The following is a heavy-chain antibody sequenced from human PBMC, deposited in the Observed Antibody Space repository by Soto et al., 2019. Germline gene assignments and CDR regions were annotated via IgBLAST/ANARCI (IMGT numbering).Heavy chain of an antibody. CDR3: VKGLVPYSYYGMDV. CDR1: GFTFSSYG. D-gene: IGHD6-6*01. CDR2: ISYDGSSK. J-gene: IGHJ6*02. V-gene: IGHV3-30*18. Sequence: QVQLVESGGGVVQPGRSPRLSCAASGFTFSSYGMHWVRQAPGKGLEWVAVISYDGSSKYYAESVKGRFTISRDNSKNTLYLQMNSLRVEDTTMFYCVKGLVPYSYYGMDVWGQGTTVTVSS.